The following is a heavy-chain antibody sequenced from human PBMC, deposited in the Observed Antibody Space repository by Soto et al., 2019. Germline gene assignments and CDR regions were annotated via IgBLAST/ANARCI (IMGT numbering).Heavy chain of an antibody. CDR2: ISYDGSNK. CDR3: AKCPNSGSYFDY. V-gene: IGHV3-30*18. CDR1: GFTFSSYG. J-gene: IGHJ4*02. Sequence: WGSLRLSCAASGFTFSSYGSHWGRHPAFQGLEWVAVISYDGSNKYYADSVKGRFTISRDNSKNTLYLQMNRLRAEDTAVYYCAKCPNSGSYFDYWGQGTLVTVSS. D-gene: IGHD1-26*01.